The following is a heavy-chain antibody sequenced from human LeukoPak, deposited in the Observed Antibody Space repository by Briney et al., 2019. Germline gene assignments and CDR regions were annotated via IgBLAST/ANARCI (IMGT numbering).Heavy chain of an antibody. CDR2: ISWNSGSI. CDR1: GFTFDDYA. Sequence: PGRSLRLSCAASGFTFDDYAMLWVRQAPGKGLEWVSGISWNSGSIGYADSVKGRFTISRDNAKNSLYLQMNSLRAEDTALYYCAKGYCSSTSYHVRNWGQGTLVTVSS. J-gene: IGHJ4*02. V-gene: IGHV3-9*01. CDR3: AKGYCSSTSYHVRN. D-gene: IGHD2-2*01.